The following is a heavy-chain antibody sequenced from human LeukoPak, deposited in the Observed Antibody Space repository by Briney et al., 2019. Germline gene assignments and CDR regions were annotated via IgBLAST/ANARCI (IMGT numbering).Heavy chain of an antibody. CDR1: GGSFSGYY. J-gene: IGHJ6*03. Sequence: SETLSLTCAVYGGSFSGYYWTWIRQPPGKGLEGIGEINHSGSANYNPSLKSRVTISVDTSKNQFSLKLSSVTAADTAVYYCAGDRITMVRGVMRYYYYYMDVWGKGTTVTVSS. D-gene: IGHD3-10*01. CDR3: AGDRITMVRGVMRYYYYYMDV. V-gene: IGHV4-34*01. CDR2: INHSGSA.